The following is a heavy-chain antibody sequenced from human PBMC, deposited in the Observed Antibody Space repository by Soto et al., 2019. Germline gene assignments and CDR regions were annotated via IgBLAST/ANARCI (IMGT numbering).Heavy chain of an antibody. CDR2: FDPEDGET. CDR1: GYTLTELS. CDR3: ATVNYGDYDDAFDI. D-gene: IGHD4-17*01. J-gene: IGHJ3*02. V-gene: IGHV1-24*01. Sequence: EASVKVSCKVSGYTLTELSMHWVRQAPGKGLEWMGGFDPEDGETIYAQKFQGRVTMTEDTSTDTAYMELSSLRSEDTAVYYCATVNYGDYDDAFDIWGQGTMVTVSS.